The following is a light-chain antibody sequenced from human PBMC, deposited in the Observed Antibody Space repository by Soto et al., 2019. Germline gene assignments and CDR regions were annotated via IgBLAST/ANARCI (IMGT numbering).Light chain of an antibody. CDR1: HSLVYSDGNTY. CDR3: MQGSHWPPT. V-gene: IGKV2-30*01. J-gene: IGKJ1*01. CDR2: DVS. Sequence: DVVMTQSPLSLPVTLGQPASISCRSSHSLVYSDGNTYLHWFQQRPGQSPRRLIYDVSKRDSGVPDRFSGSGSGTDFTLKISRMEAEDVGVYYCMQGSHWPPTFGQGTKVEIK.